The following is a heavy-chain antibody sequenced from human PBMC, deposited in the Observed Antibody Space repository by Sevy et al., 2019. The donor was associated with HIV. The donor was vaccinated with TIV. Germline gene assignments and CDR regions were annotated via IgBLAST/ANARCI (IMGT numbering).Heavy chain of an antibody. J-gene: IGHJ4*02. CDR1: GFTFSDSW. D-gene: IGHD5-18*01. Sequence: GGSLRLSCVASGFTFSDSWMTWVRQAPGKGLERIAFINEDGSRLGYVGSVTGRFTISRENTKNSLYLQMNSLGAEDTAVYFCARVRAYSELDYWGQGTLVTVSS. V-gene: IGHV3-7*01. CDR3: ARVRAYSELDY. CDR2: INEDGSRL.